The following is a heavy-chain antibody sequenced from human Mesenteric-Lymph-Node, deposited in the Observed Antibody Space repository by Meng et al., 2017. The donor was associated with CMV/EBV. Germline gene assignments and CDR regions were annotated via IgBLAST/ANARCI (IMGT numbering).Heavy chain of an antibody. D-gene: IGHD1-26*01. V-gene: IGHV3-64*02. J-gene: IGHJ4*02. CDR2: ISGNGVST. CDR1: GFVFSSHP. CDR3: AREVKEGGSFDY. Sequence: LSLTCAASGFVFSSHPMHWVRQAPGKGLECVSAISGNGVSTYYADSVQGRFTISRDNSKNTLSLQMGSLRAEDMAVYYCAREVKEGGSFDYWGQGTLVTVSS.